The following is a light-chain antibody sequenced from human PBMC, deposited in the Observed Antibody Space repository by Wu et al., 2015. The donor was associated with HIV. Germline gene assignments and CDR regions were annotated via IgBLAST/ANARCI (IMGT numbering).Light chain of an antibody. CDR1: QSVGPY. CDR3: QQYGGPLT. V-gene: IGKV3-11*01. J-gene: IGKJ4*01. CDR2: DAS. Sequence: EIVLTQSPATLSLSPGERATVTCRASQSVGPYIAWFQQKPGQAPRLLMYDASTRATGIPARFSGSGTGTDFTLTISRLEPEDFAVYYCQQYGGPLTFGGGTKVEIK.